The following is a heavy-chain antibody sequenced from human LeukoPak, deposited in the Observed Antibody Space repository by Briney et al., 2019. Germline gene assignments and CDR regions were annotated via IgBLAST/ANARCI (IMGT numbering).Heavy chain of an antibody. D-gene: IGHD4-17*01. CDR2: LDPEDGEV. CDR1: GYTLSDLA. CDR3: ATRNFGDYGAFDI. J-gene: IGHJ3*02. Sequence: GASVKVSCKVSGYTLSDLAMHWVRQAPGKGLEWMGGLDPEDGEVIYAQPLQGRVTMTEDTSSDTAYMVLSSLRSEDTAVYYCATRNFGDYGAFDIWGQGTMVTVSS. V-gene: IGHV1-24*01.